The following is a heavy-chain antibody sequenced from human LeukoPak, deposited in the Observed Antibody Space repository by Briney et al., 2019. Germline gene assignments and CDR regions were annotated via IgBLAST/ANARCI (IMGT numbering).Heavy chain of an antibody. CDR2: ISGSGGST. V-gene: IGHV3-23*01. Sequence: GGSLRLSCAASGFTFSSYAMSWVRQAPGKGLEWVSAISGSGGSTYYADSVKGRFTISRDNSKNTLYLQMNSLRAEDTAVYFCAKDLYGDYVVTFDYWGQGTLVTVSS. CDR1: GFTFSSYA. CDR3: AKDLYGDYVVTFDY. J-gene: IGHJ4*02. D-gene: IGHD4-17*01.